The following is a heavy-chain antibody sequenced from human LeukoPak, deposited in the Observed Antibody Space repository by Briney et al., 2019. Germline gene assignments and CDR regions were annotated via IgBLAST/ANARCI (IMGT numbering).Heavy chain of an antibody. V-gene: IGHV3-7*01. Sequence: GGSLRLSCAASGFTFSSYWMSWVRQAPGKGLEWVANIKQDGSEKYYVDSVKGRFTISRDNAKNSLYLQMNSLRAEDTAVYYCARALSSGWYGILPQRRFDYWGQGTLVTVSS. CDR2: IKQDGSEK. CDR3: ARALSSGWYGILPQRRFDY. D-gene: IGHD6-19*01. CDR1: GFTFSSYW. J-gene: IGHJ4*02.